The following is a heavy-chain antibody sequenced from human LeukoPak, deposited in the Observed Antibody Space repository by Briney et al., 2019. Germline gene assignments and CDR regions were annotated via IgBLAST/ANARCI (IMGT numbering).Heavy chain of an antibody. CDR2: FYSSGST. CDR3: ARQMSGSSGLDY. Sequence: TSETLSLTCTVSGDSISSYYWSWIREPTGKGLEWIGYFYSSGSTNYNPSLKSRLTISVDMSKSQFSLKLSSVTAADTAVYYCARQMSGSSGLDYWGQGTLVTVSS. J-gene: IGHJ4*02. V-gene: IGHV4-59*08. CDR1: GDSISSYY. D-gene: IGHD6-19*01.